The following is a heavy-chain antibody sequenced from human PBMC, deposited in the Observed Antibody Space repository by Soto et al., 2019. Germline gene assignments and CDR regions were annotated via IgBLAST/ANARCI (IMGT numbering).Heavy chain of an antibody. CDR1: GFTFSSYG. V-gene: IGHV3-33*01. CDR3: ARERYYYDSSGPTPIDY. J-gene: IGHJ4*02. CDR2: IWYDGSNK. D-gene: IGHD3-22*01. Sequence: QFGGSLRLSCAASGFTFSSYGMHWVRQAPGKGLEWVAVIWYDGSNKYYADSVKGRFTISRDNSKNTLYLQMNSLRAEDTAVYYCARERYYYDSSGPTPIDYWGQGTLVTVS.